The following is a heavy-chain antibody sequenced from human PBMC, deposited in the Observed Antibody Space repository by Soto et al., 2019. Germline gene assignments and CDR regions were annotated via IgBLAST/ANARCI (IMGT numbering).Heavy chain of an antibody. V-gene: IGHV4-4*07. CDR1: DANIIRHY. CDR3: LRDGTKNLRDRFEP. CDR2: IYSTGDT. J-gene: IGHJ5*02. Sequence: TYSVADANIIRHYGSWISEKPGKGLEWIGRIYSTGDTDYNPSLKSRISMSVDMSKKQFSLTLRSVTAADTAIYYCLRDGTKNLRDRFEPWGRGILVPVSS. D-gene: IGHD1-26*01.